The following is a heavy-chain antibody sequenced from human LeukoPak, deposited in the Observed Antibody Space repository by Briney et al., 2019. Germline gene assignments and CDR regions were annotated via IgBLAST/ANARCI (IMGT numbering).Heavy chain of an antibody. Sequence: PSETLSLTCTVSGGSLSSGSSLSSGSYYWSWVRQPAGKGLEWIGRIHTSGSTNYNPSLKSRVTISIDTSKNQFSLKLSSVTAADTAVYYCARQGSSSWYKAFDIWGQGTMVTVSS. J-gene: IGHJ3*02. V-gene: IGHV4-61*02. CDR1: GGSLSSGSSLSSGSYY. CDR2: IHTSGST. CDR3: ARQGSSSWYKAFDI. D-gene: IGHD6-13*01.